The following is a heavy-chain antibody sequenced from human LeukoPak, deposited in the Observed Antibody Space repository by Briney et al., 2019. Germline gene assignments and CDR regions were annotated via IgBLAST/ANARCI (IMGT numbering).Heavy chain of an antibody. D-gene: IGHD2-21*02. Sequence: SETLSLTSAVYGGSFSGYYWSWIRQPPGKGLEWIGEINHSGSTNYNPSLKSRVTISVDTSKNQFSLKLSSVTAADTAVYYCARWGGDSSHYWGQGTLVTVSS. CDR3: ARWGGDSSHY. V-gene: IGHV4-34*01. CDR1: GGSFSGYY. J-gene: IGHJ4*02. CDR2: INHSGST.